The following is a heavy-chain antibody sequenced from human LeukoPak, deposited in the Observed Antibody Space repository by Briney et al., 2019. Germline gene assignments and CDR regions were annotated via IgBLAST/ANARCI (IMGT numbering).Heavy chain of an antibody. J-gene: IGHJ5*02. CDR3: AKALRGGSYSWFDP. V-gene: IGHV4-34*01. CDR2: INHSGST. D-gene: IGHD1-26*01. CDR1: GGSFSGYY. Sequence: SETLSLTCAVYGGSFSGYYWSWIRQPPGKGLEWIGEINHSGSTNYNPSLKSRVTISVDTSKNQFSLKLSSVTAADTAVYYCAKALRGGSYSWFDPWGRGTLVTVSS.